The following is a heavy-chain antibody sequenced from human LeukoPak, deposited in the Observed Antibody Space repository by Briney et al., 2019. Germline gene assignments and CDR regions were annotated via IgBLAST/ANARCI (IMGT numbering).Heavy chain of an antibody. CDR2: IYYSGSN. Sequence: PAETLSLSCTVSGVSISSDDYYWSWIRQRPGKGLEWSGYIYYSGSNYYNPSLKSLVTISVDTSKTQFSLKLTSVTAGDTAVYYCARAPVTLPPLAFDIWGQGTMVTVSS. CDR1: GVSISSDDYY. CDR3: ARAPVTLPPLAFDI. D-gene: IGHD2-21*02. J-gene: IGHJ3*02. V-gene: IGHV4-30-4*01.